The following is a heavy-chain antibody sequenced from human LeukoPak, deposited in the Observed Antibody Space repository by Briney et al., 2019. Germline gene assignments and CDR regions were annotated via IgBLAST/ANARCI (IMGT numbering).Heavy chain of an antibody. CDR2: INHSGST. J-gene: IGHJ6*03. V-gene: IGHV4-34*01. CDR1: GGSFSGYY. CDR3: ARSRYCSSTSCFCYYYYYMDV. D-gene: IGHD2-2*01. Sequence: KPSETLSLTCAVYGGSFSGYYWSWIRQPPGKGLEWIGEINHSGSTNYNPSLKSRVTISVDTSKNQFSLKLSSVTAADTAVYYCARSRYCSSTSCFCYYYYYMDVWGKGTTVTVSS.